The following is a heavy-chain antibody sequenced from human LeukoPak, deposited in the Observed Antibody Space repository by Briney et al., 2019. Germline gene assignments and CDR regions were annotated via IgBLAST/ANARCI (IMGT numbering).Heavy chain of an antibody. CDR1: GYTFTGYY. V-gene: IGHV1-2*06. D-gene: IGHD5-12*01. CDR3: ARDDGGYEAYFDY. Sequence: GASAKVSCKASGYTFTGYYMHWVRQAPGQGLEWMGRINPNSGGTNYAQKFQGRVTMTRDTSISTAYMELSRLRSDDTAVYYCARDDGGYEAYFDYWGQGTLVTVSS. CDR2: INPNSGGT. J-gene: IGHJ4*02.